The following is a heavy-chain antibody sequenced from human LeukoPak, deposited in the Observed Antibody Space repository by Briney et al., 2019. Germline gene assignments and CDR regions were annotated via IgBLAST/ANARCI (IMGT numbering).Heavy chain of an antibody. CDR2: FDPEDGET. CDR1: GNTLTEVS. D-gene: IGHD3-22*01. Sequence: ASVKVSCNVSGNTLTEVSMHWVRQAPGKGLEWMGRFDPEDGETIYAQKFQGRVTMTEDTSTDTAYMELSSLRSEDTAVYYCATVNFYDSSEDYWGQGTLVTVSS. V-gene: IGHV1-24*01. J-gene: IGHJ4*02. CDR3: ATVNFYDSSEDY.